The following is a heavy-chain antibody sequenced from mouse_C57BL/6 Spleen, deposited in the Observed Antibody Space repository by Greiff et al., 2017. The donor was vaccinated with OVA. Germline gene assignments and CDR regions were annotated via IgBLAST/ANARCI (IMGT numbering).Heavy chain of an antibody. CDR2: IDPETGGT. J-gene: IGHJ3*01. Sequence: VQLVESGAELVRPGASVTLSCKASGYTFTDYEMHWVKQTPVHGLEWIGAIDPETGGTAYNQKFKGKAILTADKSSSTAYMELRSLTSEDSAVYYCTRSVIYYDYEFAYWGQGTLVTVSA. V-gene: IGHV1-15*01. CDR3: TRSVIYYDYEFAY. CDR1: GYTFTDYE. D-gene: IGHD2-4*01.